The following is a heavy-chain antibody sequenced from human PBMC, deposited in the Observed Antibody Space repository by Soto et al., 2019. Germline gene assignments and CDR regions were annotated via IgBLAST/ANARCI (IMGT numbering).Heavy chain of an antibody. CDR2: ISYERSNK. Sequence: PGGSLRLSCAASGFTFSSYAMHWVRQAPGKGLEWVAVISYERSNKYYADSVKGRFTISRDNSKNTLYLQLNSLRAEDTVVYYCARLYFDWLLPKFDYWGQGTLVTVSS. CDR1: GFTFSSYA. CDR3: ARLYFDWLLPKFDY. J-gene: IGHJ4*02. D-gene: IGHD3-9*01. V-gene: IGHV3-30-3*01.